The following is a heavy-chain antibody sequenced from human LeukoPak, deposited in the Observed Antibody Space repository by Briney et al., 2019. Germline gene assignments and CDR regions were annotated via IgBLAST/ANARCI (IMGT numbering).Heavy chain of an antibody. CDR3: ARVVHIVVVTGPFDY. J-gene: IGHJ4*02. Sequence: GGSLRLSCAASGFTFSSYAMHWVRQAPGKGLEWVAVISYDGSNKYYADSVKGRFTISRDNSKNTLYLQMNSLRAEDTAVYYCARVVHIVVVTGPFDYWGQGTLVTVSS. V-gene: IGHV3-30-3*01. CDR1: GFTFSSYA. CDR2: ISYDGSNK. D-gene: IGHD2-21*02.